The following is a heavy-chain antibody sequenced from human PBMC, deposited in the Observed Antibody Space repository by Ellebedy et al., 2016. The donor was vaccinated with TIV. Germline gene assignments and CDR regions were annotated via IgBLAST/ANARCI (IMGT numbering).Heavy chain of an antibody. D-gene: IGHD3-22*01. CDR2: ISKDGSNK. CDR3: ARDRYESSGTYCDY. Sequence: PGGSLRLSCAASGFSFTSYAMHWVRQAPGKGLAWVAVISKDGSNKYYADSVKGRFTISRDNSKNTLYLQMNSLRAEDTAVYYCARDRYESSGTYCDYWGQGTLVTVSS. J-gene: IGHJ4*02. CDR1: GFSFTSYA. V-gene: IGHV3-30-3*01.